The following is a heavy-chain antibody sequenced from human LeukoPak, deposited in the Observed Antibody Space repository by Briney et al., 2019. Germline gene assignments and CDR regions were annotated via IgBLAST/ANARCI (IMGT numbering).Heavy chain of an antibody. CDR3: ARDPGTYSSGWYGVWFDP. CDR2: IYYSGST. CDR1: GGSISSYY. Sequence: SETLSLTCTVSGGSISSYYWSWIGQPPGKGLDWIGYIYYSGSTNYNPSLKSRVTISVDTSKNQFSLKLSSVTAADTAVYYCARDPGTYSSGWYGVWFDPWGQGTLVTVSS. D-gene: IGHD6-19*01. V-gene: IGHV4-59*01. J-gene: IGHJ5*02.